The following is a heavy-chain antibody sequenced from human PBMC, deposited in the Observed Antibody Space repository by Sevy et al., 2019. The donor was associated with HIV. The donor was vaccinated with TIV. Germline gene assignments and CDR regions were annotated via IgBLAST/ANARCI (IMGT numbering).Heavy chain of an antibody. CDR2: FCFGGSKI. V-gene: IGHV3-23*01. J-gene: IGHJ4*02. CDR1: GFTFSIYT. Sequence: GGSLRLSCAASGFTFSIYTWTWVRQAPGKGLEWVSTFCFGGSKIYYADSVKRRFTISRDNSRNTVYLQMNSLGADDTAVYYCAREGCTQPHDYWGQGTLVTVSS. D-gene: IGHD2-8*01. CDR3: AREGCTQPHDY.